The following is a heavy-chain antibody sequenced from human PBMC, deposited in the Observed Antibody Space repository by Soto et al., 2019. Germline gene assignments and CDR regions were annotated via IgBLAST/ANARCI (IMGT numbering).Heavy chain of an antibody. CDR3: AGSLGYCTNGVCPPHDY. D-gene: IGHD2-8*01. CDR2: INAGNGNT. CDR1: GYTFTSYA. V-gene: IGHV1-3*01. Sequence: VASVKVSCKASGYTFTSYAMHWVRQAPGQRLEWMGWINAGNGNTKYSQKFQGRVTITRDTSASTAYMELSSLRSEDTAVYYCAGSLGYCTNGVCPPHDYWGQGTLVTVSS. J-gene: IGHJ4*02.